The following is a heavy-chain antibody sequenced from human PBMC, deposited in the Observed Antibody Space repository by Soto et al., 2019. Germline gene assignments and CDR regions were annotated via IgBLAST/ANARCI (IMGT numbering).Heavy chain of an antibody. D-gene: IGHD2-21*01. CDR2: IYYSGGT. V-gene: IGHV4-31*03. CDR1: GGSIISGGYY. CDR3: AASCVGCGGFNYYGMDV. Sequence: SETLSLTCTVSGGSIISGGYYWSWIRQHPGKGLEWIGYIYYSGGTYYNPSLKSRVTISVDTSKNQFSLKLSSVTAADTAVYFCAASCVGCGGFNYYGMDVWGQGTTVTVSS. J-gene: IGHJ6*02.